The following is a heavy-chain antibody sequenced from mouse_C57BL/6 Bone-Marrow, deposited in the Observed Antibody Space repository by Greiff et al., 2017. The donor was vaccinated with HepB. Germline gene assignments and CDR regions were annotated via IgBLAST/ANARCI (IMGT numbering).Heavy chain of an antibody. CDR1: GFTFSSYA. D-gene: IGHD2-1*01. V-gene: IGHV5-4*03. Sequence: EVKLMESGGGLVKPGGSLKLSCAASGFTFSSYAMSWVRQTPEKRLEWVATIRDGGSYTYYTDNVKGRFTISRDNAKNTLYLQMSHLTSEDTAMYYGARFYYVSSFDYWGQGTTLTVSS. J-gene: IGHJ2*01. CDR2: IRDGGSYT. CDR3: ARFYYVSSFDY.